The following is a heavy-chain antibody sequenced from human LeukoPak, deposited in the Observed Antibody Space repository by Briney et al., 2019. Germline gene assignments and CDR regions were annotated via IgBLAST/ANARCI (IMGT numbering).Heavy chain of an antibody. CDR1: GDIVSSNSAA. CDR2: TYCRSKWYN. CDR3: ARSQLEPDVAFDY. Sequence: SQTLSLTCALSGDIVSSNSAAWHWIRQSPSRGLEWLGRTYCRSKWYNDYAVSVKSRITINPDTSKNQFSLQLNSVTPEDTAVYYCARSQLEPDVAFDYWGQGTLVTVSS. V-gene: IGHV6-1*01. J-gene: IGHJ4*02. D-gene: IGHD1-1*01.